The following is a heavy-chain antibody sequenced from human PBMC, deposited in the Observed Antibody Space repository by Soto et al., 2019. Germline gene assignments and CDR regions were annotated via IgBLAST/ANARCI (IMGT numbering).Heavy chain of an antibody. D-gene: IGHD6-19*01. CDR2: IYYSGSI. J-gene: IGHJ4*02. CDR1: GGSISNYY. CDR3: AREIAVAGTHYFDY. Sequence: SETRSRTCTVSGGSISNYYWSWIRQPPGKGLEWIGYIYYSGSINYNPSLKSRVTISEDTSKNQFSLKMSSVTAADTAVYYCAREIAVAGTHYFDYWGQGTLVTFSS. V-gene: IGHV4-59*01.